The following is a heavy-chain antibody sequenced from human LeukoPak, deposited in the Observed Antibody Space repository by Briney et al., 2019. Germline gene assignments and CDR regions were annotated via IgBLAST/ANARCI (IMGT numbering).Heavy chain of an antibody. D-gene: IGHD3-10*01. CDR2: IYSGGST. CDR3: ARGVIMVRGVINYFDY. Sequence: GGSLRLSCAASGFTVSSNYMSWVRQALGKGLEWVSVIYSGGSTYYADSVKGRFTISRDNSKNTLYLQMNSLRAEDTAVYYCARGVIMVRGVINYFDYWGQGTLVTVSS. J-gene: IGHJ4*02. V-gene: IGHV3-66*02. CDR1: GFTVSSNY.